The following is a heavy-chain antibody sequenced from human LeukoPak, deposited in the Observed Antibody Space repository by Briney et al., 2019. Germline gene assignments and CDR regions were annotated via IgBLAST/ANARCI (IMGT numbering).Heavy chain of an antibody. CDR2: ISTAGDI. D-gene: IGHD6-25*01. J-gene: IGHJ6*03. CDR1: GFTFSNYD. V-gene: IGHV3-13*01. CDR3: ARDRGRYHMDV. Sequence: PGGSLRLSCAASGFTFSNYDMHWVRQPTGKGLEWVSGISTAGDIYYAGSVKGRFTISRENAKNHLYLQMNSLRAGDTAVYYCARDRGRYHMDVWGKGTTVTISS.